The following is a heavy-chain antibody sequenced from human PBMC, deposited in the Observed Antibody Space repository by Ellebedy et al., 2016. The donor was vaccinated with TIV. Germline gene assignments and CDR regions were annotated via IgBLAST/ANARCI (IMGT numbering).Heavy chain of an antibody. CDR2: MNPNSGNT. D-gene: IGHD2-8*02. CDR1: GYTFTSYD. Sequence: ASVKVSCXASGYTFTSYDINWVRQATGQGLEWMGWMNPNSGNTGYAQKFQGRVTMTRNTSISTAYMELSSLRSEDTAVYYCARGVGKLVAGGMDVWGQGTTVTVSS. J-gene: IGHJ6*02. V-gene: IGHV1-8*01. CDR3: ARGVGKLVAGGMDV.